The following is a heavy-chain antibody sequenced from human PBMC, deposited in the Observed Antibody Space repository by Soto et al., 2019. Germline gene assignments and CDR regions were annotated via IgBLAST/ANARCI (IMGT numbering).Heavy chain of an antibody. CDR1: GYTFTSYD. D-gene: IGHD3-10*01. CDR3: ARAQPWFGGGAFGY. J-gene: IGHJ4*02. Sequence: ASVKVSCKASGYTFTSYDINWVRQATGQGLEWMGWMNPNSGNTGYAQKFQGRVTMTRNTSISTAYMELSSLRSEDTAMNYCARAQPWFGGGAFGYWGQGTLVTVSS. V-gene: IGHV1-8*01. CDR2: MNPNSGNT.